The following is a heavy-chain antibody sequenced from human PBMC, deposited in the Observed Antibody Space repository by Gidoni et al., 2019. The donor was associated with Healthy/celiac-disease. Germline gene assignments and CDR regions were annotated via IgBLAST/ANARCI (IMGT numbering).Heavy chain of an antibody. Sequence: QLQLQESGPGLVKPSETLSLTCAVSGGSISSSSYYWGWIGQPPGKGLEWIGSIYYSGSTYHNPSLKSRVTISVDMSKNQFSLKLSSVTAADTAVYYCASTYYDILTNLYYFDYWGQGTLVTVSS. D-gene: IGHD3-9*01. CDR1: GGSISSSSYY. V-gene: IGHV4-39*01. J-gene: IGHJ4*02. CDR2: IYYSGST. CDR3: ASTYYDILTNLYYFDY.